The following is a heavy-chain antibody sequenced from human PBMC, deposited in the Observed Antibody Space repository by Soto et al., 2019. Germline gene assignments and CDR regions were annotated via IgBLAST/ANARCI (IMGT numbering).Heavy chain of an antibody. Sequence: QVQLVESGGGVVQPGRSLRLSCAASGFTFSSYGMHWVRQAPGKGLEWVAVIWYDGSNKYYEDSVKGRFTISRDNSKNTLYLQMNSLRAEDTAVYYCACNYYDSSVYSWYFDLWGRGTLVTVSS. V-gene: IGHV3-33*01. J-gene: IGHJ2*01. CDR1: GFTFSSYG. CDR2: IWYDGSNK. CDR3: ACNYYDSSVYSWYFDL. D-gene: IGHD3-22*01.